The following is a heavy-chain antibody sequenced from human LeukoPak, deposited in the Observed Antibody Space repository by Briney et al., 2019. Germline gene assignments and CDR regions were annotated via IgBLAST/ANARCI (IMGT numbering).Heavy chain of an antibody. CDR3: VRDYYGSGTYQGNYYYGMDV. CDR1: GFTFSSYA. V-gene: IGHV3-23*01. CDR2: IGGSGGST. Sequence: GGSLRLSCAASGFTFSSYAMSWVRQAPGKGLEWVSGIGGSGGSTYYADSVKGRFTISRDNSNNTMYLQMNNLRSEDTAVYFCVRDYYGSGTYQGNYYYGMDVWGHGTTVTVSS. J-gene: IGHJ6*02. D-gene: IGHD3-10*01.